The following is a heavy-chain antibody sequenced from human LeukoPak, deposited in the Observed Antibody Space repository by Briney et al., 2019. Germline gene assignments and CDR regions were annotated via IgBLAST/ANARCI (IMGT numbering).Heavy chain of an antibody. Sequence: GGSLRLSCAASGFPFSSYWMTWVRQGPGKGLEWVANIKPDGSLIYYVDSVKGRFTISRDNAKNSLYLQRNSLRAEDTAVYYCAKWELYSGFYYIDYWGQGPLATVSS. V-gene: IGHV3-7*01. CDR3: AKWELYSGFYYIDY. CDR1: GFPFSSYW. CDR2: IKPDGSLI. J-gene: IGHJ4*02. D-gene: IGHD1-26*01.